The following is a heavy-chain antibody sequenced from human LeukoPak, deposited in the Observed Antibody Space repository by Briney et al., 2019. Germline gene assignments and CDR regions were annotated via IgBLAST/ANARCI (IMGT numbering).Heavy chain of an antibody. Sequence: ASVKVSCKASGYTFTSYYMHWVRQAPGQGLEWLGIINPSGGSTSYAQKFQGRVTMTRDTSTSTVYMELSSLRSEDTAVYYCAREGGAYPSLDYWGQGTLVTVSS. CDR3: AREGGAYPSLDY. V-gene: IGHV1-46*01. D-gene: IGHD1-26*01. J-gene: IGHJ4*02. CDR1: GYTFTSYY. CDR2: INPSGGST.